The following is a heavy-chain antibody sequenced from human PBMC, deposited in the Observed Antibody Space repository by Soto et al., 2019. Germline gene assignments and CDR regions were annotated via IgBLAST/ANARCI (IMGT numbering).Heavy chain of an antibody. V-gene: IGHV4-34*01. D-gene: IGHD5-12*01. Sequence: SETLSLTCAVYGGSFSGYYWSWIRQPPGKGLEWIGETNHSGSTNYNPSLKSRVTISVDTSKNQVSLKLSSVTAADTAVYYCARDSPSTVTVYFDDWGKGTLVTVAS. CDR3: ARDSPSTVTVYFDD. CDR2: TNHSGST. J-gene: IGHJ4*02. CDR1: GGSFSGYY.